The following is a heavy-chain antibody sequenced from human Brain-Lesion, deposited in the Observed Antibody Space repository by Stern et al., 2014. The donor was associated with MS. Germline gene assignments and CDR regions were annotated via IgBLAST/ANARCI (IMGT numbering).Heavy chain of an antibody. D-gene: IGHD1-26*01. Sequence: MQLVESGAEVKKPGASVKVSCKVSGYTLTELSMHWVRQAPRKGLETIYAQKFQGRVTMTEDTSTDTAYMELSSLRSEDTAVYYCATLSPGAGGNYYRHFDYWGQGTLVTVSS. CDR1: GYTLTELS. CDR3: ATLSPGAGGNYYRHFDY. V-gene: IGHV1-24*01. CDR2: T. J-gene: IGHJ4*02.